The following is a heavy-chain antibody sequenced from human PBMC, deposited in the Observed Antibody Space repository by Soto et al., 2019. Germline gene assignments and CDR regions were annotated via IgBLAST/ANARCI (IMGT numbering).Heavy chain of an antibody. J-gene: IGHJ4*02. D-gene: IGHD3-22*01. CDR3: AVDYYDSSGYSWALGY. CDR1: GVTVSSNY. V-gene: IGHV3-53*04. CDR2: IYSGGST. Sequence: HPGGSLRLSCAASGVTVSSNYMSWVRQAPGKGLEWVSVIYSGGSTYYADSVKGRFTISRHNSKNTLYLQMNSLRAEDTAVYYCAVDYYDSSGYSWALGYWGQGTLVTVSS.